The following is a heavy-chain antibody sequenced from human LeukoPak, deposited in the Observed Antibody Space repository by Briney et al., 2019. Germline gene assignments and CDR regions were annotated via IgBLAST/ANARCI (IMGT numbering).Heavy chain of an antibody. Sequence: GGSLILSCAASGFTFSSYGMHWVRQAPGKGLEWVAVISYDGSNKYYADSVKGRFTISRDNSKNTLYLQMNSLRAEDTAVYYCAKLSGSYRLDAFDIWGQGTMVTVSS. CDR3: AKLSGSYRLDAFDI. D-gene: IGHD1-26*01. CDR2: ISYDGSNK. J-gene: IGHJ3*02. V-gene: IGHV3-30*18. CDR1: GFTFSSYG.